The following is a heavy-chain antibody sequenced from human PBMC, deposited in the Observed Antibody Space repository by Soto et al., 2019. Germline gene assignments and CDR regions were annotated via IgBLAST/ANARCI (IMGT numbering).Heavy chain of an antibody. CDR2: ISYDGSNK. V-gene: IGHV3-30-3*01. Sequence: GVSLRLSCAASGFTFSSYAMHWVRQAPGKGLEWVAVISYDGSNKYYADSVKGRFTISRDNSKNTLYLQMNSLRAEDTAVYYCASADFDYWGQGTLVTVSS. CDR3: ASADFDY. J-gene: IGHJ4*02. CDR1: GFTFSSYA.